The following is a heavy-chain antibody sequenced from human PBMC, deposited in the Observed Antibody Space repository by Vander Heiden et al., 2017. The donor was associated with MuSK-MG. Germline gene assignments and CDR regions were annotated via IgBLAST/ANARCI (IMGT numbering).Heavy chain of an antibody. D-gene: IGHD2-15*01. CDR3: ARDNGGVPTATRAFDI. V-gene: IGHV4-31*03. J-gene: IGHJ3*02. Sequence: QLQESGPGLVKPSQTLSLTCTVSGGSISSASSDWSWISQHPGKGLEWIGYIFYSGITSHHPSLRSRVTISVDTSKNQFSVKLSSVTAADTAVYYCARDNGGVPTATRAFDIWGQGTMVTVSS. CDR1: GGSISSASSD. CDR2: IFYSGIT.